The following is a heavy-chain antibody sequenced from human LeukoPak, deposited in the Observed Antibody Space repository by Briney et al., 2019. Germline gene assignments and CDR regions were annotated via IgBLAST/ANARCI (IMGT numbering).Heavy chain of an antibody. CDR3: ARNKRMTPNDAFDI. CDR1: GFTVSSSY. J-gene: IGHJ3*02. CDR2: IYRDGTT. V-gene: IGHV3-53*01. Sequence: GGSLRLSCAASGFTVSSSYMNWVRQVPGKGLEWVSVIYRDGTTYYADSVKGRFTTSRDNSKNTLYLQMNSLRAEDTAMYYCARNKRMTPNDAFDIWGQGTVVTVSS. D-gene: IGHD2-15*01.